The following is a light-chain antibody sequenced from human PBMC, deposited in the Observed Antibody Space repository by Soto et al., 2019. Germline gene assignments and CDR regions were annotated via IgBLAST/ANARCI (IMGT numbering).Light chain of an antibody. J-gene: IGKJ4*01. CDR3: QHYDSSPGFT. CDR2: GAS. Sequence: EIVLTQSPGTLSLSPGERATLSCRASQSFHTNYLAWYQHRPGQAPRLLIYGASIRASGIPERFSGRGSGTDFTLTISRLEPEDSAVYYCQHYDSSPGFTFGGGTKMEIK. CDR1: QSFHTNY. V-gene: IGKV3-20*01.